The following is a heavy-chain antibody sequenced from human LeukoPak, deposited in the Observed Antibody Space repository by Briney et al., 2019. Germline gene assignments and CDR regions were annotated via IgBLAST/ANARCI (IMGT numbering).Heavy chain of an antibody. CDR1: GFTFSSYG. CDR2: IRYDGSNK. Sequence: GGSLRLSCAASGFTFSSYGMHWVRQAPGKGLEWVAFIRYDGSNKYYADSVKGRFTISRDNSKNTLYLQMNSLRAEDMAVYYCAKGNYVVPPQYNWFDPWGQGTLVTVSS. CDR3: AKGNYVVPPQYNWFDP. V-gene: IGHV3-30*02. D-gene: IGHD4-11*01. J-gene: IGHJ5*02.